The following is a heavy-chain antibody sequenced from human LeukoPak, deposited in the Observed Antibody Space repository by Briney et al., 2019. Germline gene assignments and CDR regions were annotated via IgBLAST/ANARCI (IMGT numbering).Heavy chain of an antibody. V-gene: IGHV3-23*01. CDR2: ISGSGGST. CDR3: AKVAGGSYFPVYYYYYYMDV. CDR1: GFTFSSYS. Sequence: GGSLRLSCAASGFTFSSYSMNWVRQAPGKGLEWVSAISGSGGSTYYADSVKGRFTISRDNSKNTLYLQMNSLRAEDTAVYYCAKVAGGSYFPVYYYYYYMDVWGKGTTVTISS. D-gene: IGHD1-26*01. J-gene: IGHJ6*03.